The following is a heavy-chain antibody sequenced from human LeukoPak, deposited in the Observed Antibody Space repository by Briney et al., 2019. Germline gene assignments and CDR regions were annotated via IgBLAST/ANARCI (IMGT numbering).Heavy chain of an antibody. J-gene: IGHJ4*02. CDR1: GYTFTGYY. CDR2: INLNSGGT. D-gene: IGHD3-3*01. CDR3: ARESETVVLET. Sequence: ASVKVSCKASGYTFTGYYMHWVRQAPGQGLEWMGWINLNSGGTNYAQKFQGRVTMTRDTSISTAYMELSRLRSDDTAVYYCARESETVVLETWGQGTLVTVSS. V-gene: IGHV1-2*02.